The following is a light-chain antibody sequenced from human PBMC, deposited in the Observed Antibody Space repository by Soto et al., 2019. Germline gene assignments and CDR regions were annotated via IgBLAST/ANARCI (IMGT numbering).Light chain of an antibody. CDR2: RND. CDR3: AAWDDSLSGWV. J-gene: IGLJ3*02. V-gene: IGLV1-47*01. CDR1: ISNIGNNF. Sequence: QLVLTQPPSASGTPGQRVIISCSGSISNIGNNFVYWYQQFPGTAPKVLIYRNDNRPSGVSDRFSGSKSGTSGSLAISGLRSEDEADYYCAAWDDSLSGWVFGGGTKLTVL.